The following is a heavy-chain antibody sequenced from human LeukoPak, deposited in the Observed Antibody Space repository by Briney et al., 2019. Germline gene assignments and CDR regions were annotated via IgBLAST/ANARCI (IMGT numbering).Heavy chain of an antibody. CDR1: GGSFRGYY. Sequence: PSETLSLTCAVYGGSFRGYYWRWLGQPPGKGREWVGEINHSGSTNYTHSLTSRATISVDTPKNQFSLKLSSVTAPDTAVYYYARGKKAITMIVPVWFDPWGQGTLVTVSS. V-gene: IGHV4-34*01. J-gene: IGHJ5*02. CDR2: INHSGST. CDR3: ARGKKAITMIVPVWFDP. D-gene: IGHD3-22*01.